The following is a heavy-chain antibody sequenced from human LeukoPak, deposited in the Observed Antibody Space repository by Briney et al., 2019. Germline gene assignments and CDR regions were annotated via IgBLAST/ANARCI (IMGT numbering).Heavy chain of an antibody. D-gene: IGHD4-17*01. Sequence: GGSLRLSCAASGFTFSSYAMNWVRQAPGKGLEWVSAISGSGSSTYYADSVKGRFTISRDSSKNTLYLQMNSLRADGTAVYYCTRDPTVTTSDCWGQGTLVTVSS. CDR1: GFTFSSYA. J-gene: IGHJ4*02. CDR3: TRDPTVTTSDC. CDR2: ISGSGSST. V-gene: IGHV3-23*01.